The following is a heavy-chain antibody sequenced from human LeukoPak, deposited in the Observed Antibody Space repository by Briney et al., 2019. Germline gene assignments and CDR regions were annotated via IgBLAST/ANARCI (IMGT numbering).Heavy chain of an antibody. V-gene: IGHV3-21*03. D-gene: IGHD2-2*01. CDR1: GFTFSSYS. Sequence: PGGSLRLSCGASGFTFSSYSMNWVRQAPGKGLEWVSSISSSSSYIYYADSVKGRFTISRDNAKNSLYLQMNSLRAEDTAVYYCARASYCGSTSCYAFQHWGQGTLVTVSS. CDR2: ISSSSSYI. J-gene: IGHJ1*01. CDR3: ARASYCGSTSCYAFQH.